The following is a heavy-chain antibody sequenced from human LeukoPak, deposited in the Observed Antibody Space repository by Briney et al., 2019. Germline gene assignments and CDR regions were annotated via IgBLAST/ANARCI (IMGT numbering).Heavy chain of an antibody. D-gene: IGHD3-10*01. CDR2: INWNSGGI. J-gene: IGHJ4*02. Sequence: PGRSLRLSCVASGFTFDDYAIHWVRQAPGKGLEWVSGINWNSGGIDYADSVKGRFTISRDNAKNSLYLQMNSLRAEDTALYYCAKDTAGGSGSYYHFDYWGQGTLVTVSS. V-gene: IGHV3-9*01. CDR3: AKDTAGGSGSYYHFDY. CDR1: GFTFDDYA.